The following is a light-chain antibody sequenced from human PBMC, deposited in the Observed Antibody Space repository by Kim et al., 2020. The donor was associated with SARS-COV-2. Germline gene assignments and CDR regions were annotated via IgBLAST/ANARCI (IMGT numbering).Light chain of an antibody. J-gene: IGLJ3*02. V-gene: IGLV1-51*01. CDR3: GTWDNSLSAAV. CDR2: DNR. Sequence: GEKGTISCSGSSSNIGRKYVSWYQRLPGTAPKLLISDNRKRPSGIPDRFSGSKSGTSATLDITGLQTGDEADYYCGTWDNSLSAAVFGGGTKLTVL. CDR1: SSNIGRKY.